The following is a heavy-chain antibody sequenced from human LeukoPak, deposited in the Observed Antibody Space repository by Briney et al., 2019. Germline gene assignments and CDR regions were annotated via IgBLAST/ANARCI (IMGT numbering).Heavy chain of an antibody. D-gene: IGHD2-2*01. CDR3: AKGGYCSSTSCLIGGY. CDR2: ISYDGSNK. V-gene: IGHV3-30*18. J-gene: IGHJ4*02. CDR1: GFTFSSYG. Sequence: GGSLRLSCAASGFTFSSYGMHWVRQAPGKGLEWVAVISYDGSNKYYADSVKDRFTISRDNSKNTLYLQMNNLRAEDTATYYCAKGGYCSSTSCLIGGYWGQGTLVTVSS.